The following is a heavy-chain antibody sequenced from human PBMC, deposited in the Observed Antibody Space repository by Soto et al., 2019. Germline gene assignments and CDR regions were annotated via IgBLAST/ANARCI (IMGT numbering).Heavy chain of an antibody. V-gene: IGHV4-39*01. D-gene: IGHD3-3*01. CDR3: ARRETSYDFWSGYSHYYYYGMDV. J-gene: IGHJ6*02. CDR2: IYYSGST. CDR1: GGSISSSSYY. Sequence: PSLTCTVSGGSISSSSYYWGWIRQPPGKGLEWIGSIYYSGSTYYNPSLKSRVTISVDTSKNQFSLKLSSVTAADTAVYYCARRETSYDFWSGYSHYYYYGMDVWGQRTTVTVSS.